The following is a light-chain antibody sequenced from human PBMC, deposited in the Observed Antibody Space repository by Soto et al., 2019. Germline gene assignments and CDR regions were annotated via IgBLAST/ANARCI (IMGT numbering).Light chain of an antibody. Sequence: QPVLTQPPSASGTPGQRVTISCSGSSSNIGSNTVNWYQQLPGTAPKLLIYSNNQRPSGVPDRFSGSKSGTSASLDISGLQAEDEADYYCAAWDDSLNGAVFGGGTQLTVL. CDR2: SNN. J-gene: IGLJ7*01. CDR3: AAWDDSLNGAV. V-gene: IGLV1-44*01. CDR1: SSNIGSNT.